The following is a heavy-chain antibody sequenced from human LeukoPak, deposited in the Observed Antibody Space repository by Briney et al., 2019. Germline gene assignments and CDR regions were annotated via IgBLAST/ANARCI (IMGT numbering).Heavy chain of an antibody. CDR2: ISGYNGNT. J-gene: IGHJ4*02. V-gene: IGHV1-18*01. CDR3: ARSGHRRYYYASGPDY. D-gene: IGHD3-10*01. Sequence: GASVKVSCKASGGTFSSSAISWVRQAPGQGLEWMGWISGYNGNTNYAQNLQGRVTMTTDTSTSTAFMELRSLRSDDTAVYYCARSGHRRYYYASGPDYWGQGTLVTVSS. CDR1: GGTFSSSA.